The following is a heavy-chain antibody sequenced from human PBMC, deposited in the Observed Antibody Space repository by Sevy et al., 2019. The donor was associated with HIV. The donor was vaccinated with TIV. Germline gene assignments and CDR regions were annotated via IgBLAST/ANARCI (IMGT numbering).Heavy chain of an antibody. J-gene: IGHJ3*02. CDR3: ARTRHYYDSSGYYQWDVFDI. V-gene: IGHV3-53*04. Sequence: RLSCAVSGFTVSSNYMNWVRQAPGKGLEWVSVIYTDGSTYYADSVKGRFTISRHNSENTLSLQMNSLRVEDTAVYYCARTRHYYDSSGYYQWDVFDIWGQGTMVTVSS. CDR2: IYTDGST. CDR1: GFTVSSNY. D-gene: IGHD3-22*01.